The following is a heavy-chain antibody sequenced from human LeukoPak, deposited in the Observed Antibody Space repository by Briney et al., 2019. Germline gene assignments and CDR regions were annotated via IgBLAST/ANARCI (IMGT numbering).Heavy chain of an antibody. CDR3: ARGPFTMVRENWFDP. D-gene: IGHD3-10*01. J-gene: IGHJ5*02. CDR2: IIPILGIA. Sequence: ASVKVSCKASGYTFTSYGISWVRQAPGQGLEWMGRIIPILGIANYAQKFQGRVTITADKSTSTAYMELSSLRSEDTAVYYCARGPFTMVRENWFDPWGQGTLVTVSS. V-gene: IGHV1-69*04. CDR1: GYTFTSYG.